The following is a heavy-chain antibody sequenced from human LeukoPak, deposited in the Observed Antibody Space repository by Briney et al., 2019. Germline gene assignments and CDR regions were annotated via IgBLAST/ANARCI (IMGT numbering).Heavy chain of an antibody. Sequence: SETLSLTCAVYGGSFSGYYWSWIRQPPGKGLEWIGEINHSGSTNYNPYLKSRVTISVDTSKNQFSLKLSSVTAADTAVYYCARGGGTLWGQGTMVTVSS. J-gene: IGHJ3*01. V-gene: IGHV4-34*01. CDR2: INHSGST. CDR3: ARGGGTL. D-gene: IGHD1-26*01. CDR1: GGSFSGYY.